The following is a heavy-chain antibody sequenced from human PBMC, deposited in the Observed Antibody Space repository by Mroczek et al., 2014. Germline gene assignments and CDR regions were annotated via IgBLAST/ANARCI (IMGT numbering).Heavy chain of an antibody. CDR1: GFTFDDYA. CDR3: AKDGAGRGYFDY. V-gene: IGHV3-9*01. D-gene: IGHD3-16*01. Sequence: EVQLVESGGGLVQPGRSLRLSCAASGFTFDDYAMHWVRQAPGKGLEWVSGISWNSGSIGYADSVKGRFTISRDNAKNSLYLQMNSLRAEDTALYYCAKDGAGRGYFDYWGQGTLVTVSS. J-gene: IGHJ4*02. CDR2: ISWNSGSI.